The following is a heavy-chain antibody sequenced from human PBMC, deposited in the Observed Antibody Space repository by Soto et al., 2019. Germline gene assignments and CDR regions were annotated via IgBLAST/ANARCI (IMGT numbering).Heavy chain of an antibody. CDR3: ARSLTGTYYYYGMDV. Sequence: QVQLVQSGAEVKKPGSSVKVSCKASGGTFSSYAISWVRQAPGQGLEWMGGILPIFGTANYAQKFQGRVTITADESKSTAYMELRSLRSEDTAVYYCARSLTGTYYYYGMDVWGQGTTVTVSS. CDR1: GGTFSSYA. D-gene: IGHD1-20*01. V-gene: IGHV1-69*12. J-gene: IGHJ6*02. CDR2: ILPIFGTA.